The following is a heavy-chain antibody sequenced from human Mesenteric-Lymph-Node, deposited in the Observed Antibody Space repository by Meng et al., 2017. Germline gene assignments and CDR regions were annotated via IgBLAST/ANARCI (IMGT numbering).Heavy chain of an antibody. D-gene: IGHD3-10*01. Sequence: GGSLRLSCNLSGPSFTSSWIGWVRQMPGKGLEWMAIIYPGDSDIRYSPPFQGQVTISIDESISTVYLHWSKLKASDTAMYFCATQGSRNYYIAVAFAVWGQGTMVTVSS. CDR2: IYPGDSDI. CDR1: GPSFTSSW. V-gene: IGHV5-51*01. CDR3: ATQGSRNYYIAVAFAV. J-gene: IGHJ3*01.